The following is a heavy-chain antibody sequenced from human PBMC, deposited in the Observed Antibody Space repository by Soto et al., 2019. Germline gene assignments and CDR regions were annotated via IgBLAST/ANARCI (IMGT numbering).Heavy chain of an antibody. D-gene: IGHD5-12*01. CDR2: TYFRSKWYN. Sequence: SQNLSLTCAISVYSVSSNTASWNWIIQSPSRGLEWLGRTYFRSKWYNDYAVSVRSRIIINPDTSNNQFSLQLNSVTPEDTAVYFCAKGDNIGTNHGYAFDPLGQGSMVNVSS. CDR1: VYSVSSNTAS. V-gene: IGHV6-1*01. CDR3: AKGDNIGTNHGYAFDP. J-gene: IGHJ5*02.